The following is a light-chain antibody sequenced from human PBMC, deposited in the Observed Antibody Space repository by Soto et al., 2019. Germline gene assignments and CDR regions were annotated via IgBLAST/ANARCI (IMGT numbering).Light chain of an antibody. Sequence: EILMTQSPVTLSVTPGERATLSWRASQSVSSNLAWYQQKPGQAPSLLIYRTFTRATGIPARFSGTGSGTEFTLTISSLQSEDFALYYCQQYNDWPLTFGQGTKVDIK. CDR3: QQYNDWPLT. CDR2: RTF. V-gene: IGKV3-15*01. J-gene: IGKJ1*01. CDR1: QSVSSN.